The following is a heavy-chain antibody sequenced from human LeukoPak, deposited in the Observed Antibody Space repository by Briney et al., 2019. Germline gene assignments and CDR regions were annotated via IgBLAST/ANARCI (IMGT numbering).Heavy chain of an antibody. Sequence: PGGSLRLSCAASGFTFSSYAMSWVRQAPGKGLEWVSAISGSGGSTYYADSVKGRFTISRDNSKNTLYMQMNSLRAEDTAVYYCAKYGDSSNTFDYWGQGTLVTVSS. CDR1: GFTFSSYA. J-gene: IGHJ4*02. V-gene: IGHV3-23*01. CDR2: ISGSGGST. CDR3: AKYGDSSNTFDY. D-gene: IGHD6-13*01.